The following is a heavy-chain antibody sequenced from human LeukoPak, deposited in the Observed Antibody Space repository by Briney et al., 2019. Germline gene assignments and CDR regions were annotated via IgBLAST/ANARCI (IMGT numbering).Heavy chain of an antibody. J-gene: IGHJ4*02. CDR1: GGSISSSSYY. V-gene: IGHV4-39*01. Sequence: SETLSLTXTVSGGSISSSSYYWGWICQPPGKGLEWIGSIYYSGSTYYNPSLKSRVTISVDTSKNQFSLKLSSVTAADTAVYYCARHGGSYYGFDYWGQGTLVTVSS. D-gene: IGHD1-26*01. CDR3: ARHGGSYYGFDY. CDR2: IYYSGST.